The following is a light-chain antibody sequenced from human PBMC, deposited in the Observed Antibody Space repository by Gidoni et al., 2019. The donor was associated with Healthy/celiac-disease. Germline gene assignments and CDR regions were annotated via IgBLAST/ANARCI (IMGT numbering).Light chain of an antibody. V-gene: IGKV1-33*01. J-gene: IGKJ1*01. CDR1: QDISNY. CDR3: QQSRT. CDR2: DAS. Sequence: IQMTQSPSSLSASVGDRVTITCQASQDISNYLNWYQQKPGKAPKLLIYDASNLETGVPSRFSGSGSGTDFTFTISSLQPEDIATYYCQQSRTFGQGTKVEIK.